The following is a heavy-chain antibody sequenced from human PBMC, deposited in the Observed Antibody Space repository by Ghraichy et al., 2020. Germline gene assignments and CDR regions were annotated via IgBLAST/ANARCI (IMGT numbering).Heavy chain of an antibody. CDR1: GYAFKSHA. CDR2: IYAGTGET. D-gene: IGHD6-19*01. CDR3: AKGYTNGWYHEW. Sequence: ASVKVSCKASGYAFKSHAIHWVRQAPGQRLEWMGWIYAGTGETKYSQKFQDRVTFTRDTSATTAYMDLSGLKSEDTAVFYCAKGYTNGWYHEWWGQGTPVTVSS. V-gene: IGHV1-3*01. J-gene: IGHJ4*02.